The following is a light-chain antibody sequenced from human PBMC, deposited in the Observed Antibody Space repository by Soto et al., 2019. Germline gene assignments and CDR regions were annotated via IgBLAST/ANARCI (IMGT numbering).Light chain of an antibody. CDR2: GAS. CDR1: QSVTTN. Sequence: EIVMTQSPATLSVSPGERATLSCRASQSVTTNLAWYQQTPGQAPRLLIYGASTRATGVSARFSGSGSGTEFTLTISSLQSEDLAVYYCQQYINWPRTFGQGTKVEIK. V-gene: IGKV3-15*01. J-gene: IGKJ1*01. CDR3: QQYINWPRT.